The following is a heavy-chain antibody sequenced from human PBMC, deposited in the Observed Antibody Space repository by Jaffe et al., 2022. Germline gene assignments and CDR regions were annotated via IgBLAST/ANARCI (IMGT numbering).Heavy chain of an antibody. V-gene: IGHV4-34*01. J-gene: IGHJ6*03. CDR1: GGSFSGYY. Sequence: QVQLQQWGAGLLKPSETLSLTCAVYGGSFSGYYWSWIRQPPGKGLEWIGEINHSGSTNYNPSLKSRVTISVDTSKNQFSLKLSSVTAADTAVYYCARGRRWLQLPRGPNYYMDVWGKGTTVTVSS. D-gene: IGHD5-12*01. CDR2: INHSGST. CDR3: ARGRRWLQLPRGPNYYMDV.